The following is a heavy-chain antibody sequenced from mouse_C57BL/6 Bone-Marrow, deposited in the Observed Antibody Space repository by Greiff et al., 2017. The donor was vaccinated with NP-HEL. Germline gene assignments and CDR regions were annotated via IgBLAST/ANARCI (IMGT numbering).Heavy chain of an antibody. CDR2: INPYNGGT. CDR3: ANYGSSHWYFDV. Sequence: EVQLQQSGPVLVKPGASVKMSCKASGYTFTDYYMNWVKQSHGKSLEWIGVINPYNGGTSYNQKFKGKATLTVDKSSSTAYMELNSLTSEDSAVYYCANYGSSHWYFDVWGTGTTVTVSS. V-gene: IGHV1-19*01. D-gene: IGHD1-1*01. J-gene: IGHJ1*03. CDR1: GYTFTDYY.